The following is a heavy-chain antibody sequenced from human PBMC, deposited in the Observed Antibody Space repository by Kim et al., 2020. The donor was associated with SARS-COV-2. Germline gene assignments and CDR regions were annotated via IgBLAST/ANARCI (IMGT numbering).Heavy chain of an antibody. Sequence: GGSLRLSCATSGFTFSSYSMNWVRQAPGKWLEWVSHVSGSGTTTKYADSVKGRFTISRDNAKNSLYQQMSGLRAEDTAVYYCVRENYWAFDIWGQGAMVTVSS. V-gene: IGHV3-48*04. J-gene: IGHJ3*02. CDR3: VRENYWAFDI. CDR2: VSGSGTTT. D-gene: IGHD2-15*01. CDR1: GFTFSSYS.